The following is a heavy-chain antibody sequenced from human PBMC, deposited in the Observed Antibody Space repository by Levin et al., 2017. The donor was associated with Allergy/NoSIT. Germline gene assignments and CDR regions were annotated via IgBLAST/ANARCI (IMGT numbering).Heavy chain of an antibody. V-gene: IGHV1-8*01. D-gene: IGHD2-15*01. CDR3: ARWGQLGYYDMDV. CDR1: GYTFTSHE. CDR2: MNPNSGNT. J-gene: IGHJ6*02. Sequence: ASVKVSCKTSGYTFTSHEINWVRQATGQGLEWMGWMNPNSGNTIYAQKFQGRVTMTRDTSKSTAYMELSSLTSEDTAMYYCARWGQLGYYDMDVWGQGTTVTVSS.